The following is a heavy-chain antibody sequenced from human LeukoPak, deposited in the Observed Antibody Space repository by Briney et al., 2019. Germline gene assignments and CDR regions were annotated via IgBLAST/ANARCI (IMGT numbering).Heavy chain of an antibody. J-gene: IGHJ5*02. V-gene: IGHV4-39*02. D-gene: IGHD6-13*01. Sequence: SETLSLTCTVSGGSISSSSYYWGWIRQPPGKGLEWIGSIFYSGSTYYNPSLKSRVTISVDTSKNQFSLKLSSVTAADTAVYYCAREWKFAAAGPNWFGPWGQGTLVTVS. CDR3: AREWKFAAAGPNWFGP. CDR2: IFYSGST. CDR1: GGSISSSSYY.